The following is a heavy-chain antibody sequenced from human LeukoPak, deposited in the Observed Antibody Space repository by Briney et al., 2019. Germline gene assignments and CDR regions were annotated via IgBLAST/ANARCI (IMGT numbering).Heavy chain of an antibody. CDR2: IHPEGNEK. CDR1: GFTFSSYA. CDR3: ARGDDFSGDH. V-gene: IGHV3-7*04. J-gene: IGHJ4*02. D-gene: IGHD1-1*01. Sequence: GGSLRLSCAASGFTFSSYAMSWVRQAPGRGLEWVANIHPEGNEKYHVESVKGRFTISRDNAKNLLFLQMNGLRVEDTAVYYCARGDDFSGDHWGQGTLVTVSP.